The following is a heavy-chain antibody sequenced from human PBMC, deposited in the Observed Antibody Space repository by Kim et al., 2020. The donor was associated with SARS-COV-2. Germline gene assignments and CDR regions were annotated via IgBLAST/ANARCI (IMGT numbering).Heavy chain of an antibody. CDR1: GFTFSGYW. V-gene: IGHV3-74*01. J-gene: IGHJ4*02. D-gene: IGHD5-18*01. CDR3: ARGAWGYSYGPFEY. CDR2: MKSDGSTI. Sequence: GGSLRLSCTASGFTFSGYWMHWVRQAPGKGLMWVSRMKSDGSTISYADSVKCRFTISRDNAKNTLYLQMNSLSAEDTAVYYCARGAWGYSYGPFEYWGQGTLVTVSS.